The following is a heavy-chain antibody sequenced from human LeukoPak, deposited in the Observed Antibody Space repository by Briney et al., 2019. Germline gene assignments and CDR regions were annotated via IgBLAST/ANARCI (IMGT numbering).Heavy chain of an antibody. J-gene: IGHJ4*02. V-gene: IGHV4-59*08. CDR1: GGSISSYY. CDR2: IYYSGST. Sequence: TASETLSLTCTVSGGSISSYYWSWIRQPPGKGLEWIGYIYYSGSTNYNPSLKSRVTISVDTSKNQFSLKLSSVTAADTAVYYCARHSSSWEVPYYFDYWGQGTLVTVSS. CDR3: ARHSSSWEVPYYFDY. D-gene: IGHD6-13*01.